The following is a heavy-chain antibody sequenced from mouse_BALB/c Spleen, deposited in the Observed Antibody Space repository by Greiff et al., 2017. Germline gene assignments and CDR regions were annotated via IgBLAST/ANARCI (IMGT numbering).Heavy chain of an antibody. J-gene: IGHJ2*01. CDR3: ASGVRRGGDY. D-gene: IGHD2-14*01. CDR1: GYTFTSYW. V-gene: IGHV1-69*02. Sequence: QVQLQQSGAELVKPGASVKLSCKASGYTFTSYWMHWVKQRPGQGLEWIGEIDPSDSYTNYNQKFKGKATLTVDKSSSTAYMQLSSLTSEDSAVYYCASGVRRGGDYWGQGTTLTVSS. CDR2: IDPSDSYT.